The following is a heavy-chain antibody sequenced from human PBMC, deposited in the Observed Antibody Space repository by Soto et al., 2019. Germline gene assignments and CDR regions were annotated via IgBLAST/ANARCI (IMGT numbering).Heavy chain of an antibody. D-gene: IGHD2-21*02. J-gene: IGHJ4*02. Sequence: SETLSLTCTVSGGSISSSSYYWGWIRQPPGKGLEWIGSIYYSGSTYYNPSLKSRVTISVDTSKNQFSLKLRSGTAADTAVYYCASLRSRKNIVVVTAIDYWGQGTLVTVSS. CDR1: GGSISSSSYY. CDR3: ASLRSRKNIVVVTAIDY. CDR2: IYYSGST. V-gene: IGHV4-39*01.